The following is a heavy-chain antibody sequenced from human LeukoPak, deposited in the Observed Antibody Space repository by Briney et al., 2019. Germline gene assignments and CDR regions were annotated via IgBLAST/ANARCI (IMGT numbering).Heavy chain of an antibody. CDR3: ARGRPPHDYGTLFDS. D-gene: IGHD4-17*01. V-gene: IGHV4-59*01. CDR2: IYYSGST. J-gene: IGHJ4*02. CDR1: GGAITGYY. Sequence: SETLSLTCTVSGGAITGYYWSWIRQPPGKGLEWIGYIYYSGSTNYTPSLKSRVTMSVDTSKKQFSLKLSSVTAADTAVYYCARGRPPHDYGTLFDSWGQGTLVTVSS.